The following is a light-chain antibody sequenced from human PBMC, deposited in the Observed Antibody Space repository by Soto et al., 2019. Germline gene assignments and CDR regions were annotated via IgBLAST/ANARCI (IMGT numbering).Light chain of an antibody. V-gene: IGKV2-28*01. CDR2: LAS. J-gene: IGKJ1*01. CDR1: QSLLHSNGNNY. Sequence: DVVMTQSPLSLPVTPGEPASISCRSSQSLLHSNGNNYLGWYLQKPGQSPQLLIYLASNRASGARDRISCSGSCRDCTLKSSSVEAEDGGLCYCMKSFQTPRTFGQGNKVEIK. CDR3: MKSFQTPRT.